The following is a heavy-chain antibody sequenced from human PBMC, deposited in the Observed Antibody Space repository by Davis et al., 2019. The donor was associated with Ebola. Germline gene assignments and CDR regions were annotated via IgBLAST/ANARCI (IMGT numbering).Heavy chain of an antibody. J-gene: IGHJ4*02. D-gene: IGHD4-17*01. CDR2: IKSKTDGGTT. Sequence: GESLKISCAASGFTFSNAWMSWVRQAPGKGLEWVGRIKSKTDGGTTDYAAPVKGRFTISRDDSKNTLYLQMNSLKTEDTAVYYCTTSDYGDYWTIFDYWGQGTLVTVSS. V-gene: IGHV3-15*01. CDR1: GFTFSNAW. CDR3: TTSDYGDYWTIFDY.